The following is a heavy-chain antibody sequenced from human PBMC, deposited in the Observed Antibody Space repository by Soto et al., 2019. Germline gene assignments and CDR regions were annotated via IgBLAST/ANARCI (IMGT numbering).Heavy chain of an antibody. Sequence: GASVKVSCKASGYTFTSYGISWVRQAPGQGLEWMGWISAYNGNTNYAQKLQGRVTMTTDTSTSTAYMELRSLRSDDTAVYYCARDKVVAAAVWSVHYYYYGMDVWGQGTTVTVSS. CDR1: GYTFTSYG. CDR2: ISAYNGNT. D-gene: IGHD6-13*01. J-gene: IGHJ6*02. CDR3: ARDKVVAAAVWSVHYYYYGMDV. V-gene: IGHV1-18*01.